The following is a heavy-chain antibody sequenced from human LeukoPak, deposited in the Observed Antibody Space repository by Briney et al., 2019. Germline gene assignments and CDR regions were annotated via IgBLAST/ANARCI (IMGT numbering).Heavy chain of an antibody. J-gene: IGHJ5*02. D-gene: IGHD3-10*01. CDR3: ARDPIWFGDPSRGPEHWFDP. Sequence: SETLSLSCTVAGGSISSYYWGWIRQPPGKGLEWIGYIYYSGSTNYNPSLKSRVTISVDTSKNQFSLKLSSVTAADTAVYYCARDPIWFGDPSRGPEHWFDPWGQGTLVTVSS. V-gene: IGHV4-59*01. CDR2: IYYSGST. CDR1: GGSISSYY.